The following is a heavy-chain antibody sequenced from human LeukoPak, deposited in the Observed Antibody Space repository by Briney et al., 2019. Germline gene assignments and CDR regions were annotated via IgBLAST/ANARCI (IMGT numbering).Heavy chain of an antibody. V-gene: IGHV4-34*01. Sequence: SETLSLTCTVSGGSIGRYYWSWIRQPPGKGLEWIGEINHSGSTNYNPPLKSRVTISVDTSKNQFSLKLSSVTAADTAVYYCARGPLHYFDYWGQGTLVTVSS. CDR1: GGSIGRYY. CDR2: INHSGST. J-gene: IGHJ4*02. CDR3: ARGPLHYFDY.